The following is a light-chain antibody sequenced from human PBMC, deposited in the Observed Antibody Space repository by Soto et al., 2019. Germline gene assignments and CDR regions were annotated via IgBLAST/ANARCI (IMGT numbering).Light chain of an antibody. CDR2: GTY. J-gene: IGKJ4*01. CDR3: QHCGISTRLT. V-gene: IGKV3-20*01. CDR1: QSVSSSY. Sequence: EIVLTQSPGPLSLSPGERATLSCRASQSVSSSYLAWYQQKPGQAPRLLIYGTYSRATGIPARFSGSGSGTDFILTISRLETEDFAVYYCQHCGISTRLTFVGGTKVEIK.